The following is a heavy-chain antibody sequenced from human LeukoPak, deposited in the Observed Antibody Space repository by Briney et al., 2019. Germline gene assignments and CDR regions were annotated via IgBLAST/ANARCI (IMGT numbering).Heavy chain of an antibody. D-gene: IGHD4-17*01. CDR1: GFTFISYW. CDR3: AREASYGDAYADY. V-gene: IGHV3-7*01. CDR2: IKQDGSEK. J-gene: IGHJ4*02. Sequence: GGALRLSCAASGFTFISYWMSWVRQAPGKGLEWVANIKQDGSEKYYVDSVKGRFTISRDNAKNSLYLQMNSLRAEDTAVYYCAREASYGDAYADYWGQGTLVTVSS.